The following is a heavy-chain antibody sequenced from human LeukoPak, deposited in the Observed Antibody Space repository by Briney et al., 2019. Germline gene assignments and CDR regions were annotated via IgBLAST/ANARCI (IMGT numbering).Heavy chain of an antibody. V-gene: IGHV3-48*01. D-gene: IGHD6-6*01. CDR2: ISSSSSTI. CDR3: ARGYSSYGGIDY. CDR1: GFTFSSYS. J-gene: IGHJ4*02. Sequence: PGGSLRLSCAASGFTFSSYSMNWVRQAPGKGLEWVSSISSSSSTIYYADSVKGRFTISRDNAKNSLYLQMNSLRAEDTAVYYCARGYSSYGGIDYWGQGTLVTVSS.